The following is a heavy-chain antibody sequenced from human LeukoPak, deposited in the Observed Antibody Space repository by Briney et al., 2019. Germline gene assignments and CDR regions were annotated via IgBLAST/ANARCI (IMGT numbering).Heavy chain of an antibody. J-gene: IGHJ6*04. CDR3: ARRVRRGVSHPPHYYYYYAMDV. V-gene: IGHV1-69*01. CDR1: GGTFSSYA. D-gene: IGHD3-10*01. Sequence: ASVKVSCKSSGGTFSSYAISWVRQAPGQGLEWMGGIIPMFRTANYAQKFQGRVTITADESTSTAYMELSSLRSEDTAVYYCARRVRRGVSHPPHYYYYYAMDVRGKGTTITVSA. CDR2: IIPMFRTA.